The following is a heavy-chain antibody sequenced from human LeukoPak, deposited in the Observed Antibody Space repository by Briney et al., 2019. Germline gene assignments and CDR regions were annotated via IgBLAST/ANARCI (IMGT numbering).Heavy chain of an antibody. CDR1: GGSFSGYY. J-gene: IGHJ5*02. CDR2: INHSGST. D-gene: IGHD3-10*01. Sequence: PSETLSLTCAVYGGSFSGYYWSWIRQPPGKGLEWIGEINHSGSTNYNPSLKSRVTISVDTSKNQFSLKLSSVTAADTAVYYCAWGKVVRGVIINWFDPWGQGTLVTVSS. V-gene: IGHV4-34*01. CDR3: AWGKVVRGVIINWFDP.